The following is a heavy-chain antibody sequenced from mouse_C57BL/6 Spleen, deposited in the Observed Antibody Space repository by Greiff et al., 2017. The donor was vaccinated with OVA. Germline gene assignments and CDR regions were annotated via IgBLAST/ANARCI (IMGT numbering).Heavy chain of an antibody. CDR2: ISSGGSYT. Sequence: DVMLVESGGDLVKPGGSLKLSCAASGFTFSSYGMSWVRQTPDKRLEWVATISSGGSYTYYPDSVKGRFTISRDNAKNTLYLQMSSLKSEDTAMYYCARDGSSPFAYWGQGTLVTVSA. CDR3: ARDGSSPFAY. CDR1: GFTFSSYG. V-gene: IGHV5-6*02. D-gene: IGHD1-1*01. J-gene: IGHJ3*01.